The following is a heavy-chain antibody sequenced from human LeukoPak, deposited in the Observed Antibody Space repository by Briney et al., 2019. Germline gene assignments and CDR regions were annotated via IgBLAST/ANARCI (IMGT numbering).Heavy chain of an antibody. CDR2: INHSGST. V-gene: IGHV4-34*01. CDR1: GGSFSGYY. D-gene: IGHD2-2*01. CDR3: ARGRVVVVPAAPRAYYFDY. Sequence: SETLSLTCAVYGGSFSGYYWSWIRQPPGKGLEWIGEINHSGSTNYNPSLKSRVTISVDTSKNQFSLKLSSVTAADTAVYSCARGRVVVVPAAPRAYYFDYWGQGTLVTVSS. J-gene: IGHJ4*02.